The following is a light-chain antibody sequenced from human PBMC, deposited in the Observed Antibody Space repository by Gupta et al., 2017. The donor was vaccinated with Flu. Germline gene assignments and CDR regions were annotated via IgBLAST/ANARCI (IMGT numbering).Light chain of an antibody. V-gene: IGLV1-44*01. CDR1: SSNIGSNT. J-gene: IGLJ3*02. CDR3: AAWDDSLNGWV. CDR2: SNN. Sequence: QSAMTHPPAASGTPGQRVTISCSGSSSNIGSNTVNWYQQLPGTAPKLLIYSNNQRPSGVPDRFSGSKSGTSASLAISGLQSEDEADYYCAAWDDSLNGWVFGGGTKLTVL.